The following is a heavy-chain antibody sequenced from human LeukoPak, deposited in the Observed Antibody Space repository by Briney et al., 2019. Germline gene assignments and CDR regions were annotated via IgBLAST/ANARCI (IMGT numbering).Heavy chain of an antibody. V-gene: IGHV5-51*01. CDR3: ARRSGYSGYDINAFDI. D-gene: IGHD5-12*01. CDR2: IYPGDSDT. Sequence: GESLKISCTGSGYSFSNYWIAWVRQMPGKGLEWMGIIYPGDSDTRYSPSFQGQVTISADKSISTAYLQWSSLRASDTAMYYCARRSGYSGYDINAFDIWGQGTMVTVSS. J-gene: IGHJ3*02. CDR1: GYSFSNYW.